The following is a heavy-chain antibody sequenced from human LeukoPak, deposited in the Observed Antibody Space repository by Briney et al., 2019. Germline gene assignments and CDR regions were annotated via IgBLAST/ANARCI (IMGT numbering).Heavy chain of an antibody. CDR3: ARGTNDAFDI. CDR2: ISYDGSNK. J-gene: IGHJ3*02. V-gene: IGHV3-30-3*01. Sequence: HAGGSLRLSCAASGFTFSSYAMRWVRQAPGKGLEWVAVISYDGSNKYYADSVKGRFTISRDNSKNTLYLQMNSLRAEDTAVYYCARGTNDAFDIWGQGTMVTVSS. D-gene: IGHD1-1*01. CDR1: GFTFSSYA.